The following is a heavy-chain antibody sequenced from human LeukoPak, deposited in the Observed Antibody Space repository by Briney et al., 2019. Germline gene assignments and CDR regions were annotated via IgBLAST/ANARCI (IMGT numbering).Heavy chain of an antibody. CDR2: INPNNGGT. CDR3: ARVAYYYDSSGYYGEDY. Sequence: ASVKVSCKASGYTFTDYYMHWVRQAPGQGLEWMGWINPNNGGTNYAQKFQGRVTMTRDTSISTAYMELSRLRSDDTAVYYCARVAYYYDSSGYYGEDYWGQGTLVTVSS. CDR1: GYTFTDYY. D-gene: IGHD3-22*01. V-gene: IGHV1-2*02. J-gene: IGHJ4*02.